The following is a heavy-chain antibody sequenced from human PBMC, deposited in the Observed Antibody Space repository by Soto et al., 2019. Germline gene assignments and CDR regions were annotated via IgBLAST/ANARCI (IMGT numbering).Heavy chain of an antibody. CDR2: ISPYTGNT. CDR3: VMVDNYVTPTPQNV. V-gene: IGHV1-18*01. Sequence: QVQLVQSGDEVKKPGASVKVSCKASGYIFVNYGIAWVRQAPGQGLEWMGWISPYTGNTHSATKIQGRLTMTTDTSTSTAYMDLGSLTSDDTAVYYCVMVDNYVTPTPQNVWGQGTTVTVSS. D-gene: IGHD3-16*01. J-gene: IGHJ6*02. CDR1: GYIFVNYG.